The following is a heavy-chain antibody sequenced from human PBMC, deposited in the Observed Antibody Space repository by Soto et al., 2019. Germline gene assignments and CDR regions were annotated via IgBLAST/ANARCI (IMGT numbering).Heavy chain of an antibody. V-gene: IGHV4-30-4*01. J-gene: IGHJ4*02. CDR3: PRGQSWDHVEY. D-gene: IGHD1-26*01. CDR1: GGSISNVNYC. Sequence: QVQLQESGPGLVKPSQTLSLTCTVSGGSISNVNYCWSWIRQSPDKGLEWIGHIYDGGSTYNNPSLRRRLTILVDTSKNQFSLKLSSVSAADTAVSYWPRGQSWDHVEYWGQGILVTVSS. CDR2: IYDGGST.